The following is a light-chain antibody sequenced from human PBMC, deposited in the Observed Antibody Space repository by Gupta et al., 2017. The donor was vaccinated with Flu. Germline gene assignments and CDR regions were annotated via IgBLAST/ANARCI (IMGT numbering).Light chain of an antibody. V-gene: IGLV3-25*03. CDR2: KDS. CDR3: QSADSGDSYRV. Sequence: GQTARITCSGDALPKQYAYWYQQKPGQAPVMVIYKDSERPSGIPERFSGSSSGTTVTLIISGVQAEDEADYYCQSADSGDSYRVFGAGTKVTVL. J-gene: IGLJ1*01. CDR1: ALPKQY.